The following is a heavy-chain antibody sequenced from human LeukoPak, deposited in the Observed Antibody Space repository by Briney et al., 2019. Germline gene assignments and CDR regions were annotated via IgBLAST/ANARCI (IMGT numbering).Heavy chain of an antibody. J-gene: IGHJ3*02. CDR2: IIPIFGTA. Sequence: WASEKVSFKASGCTFISYAISWVRQAPGQGLEWMGGIIPIFGTANYAQKFQGRVTITADESTSTAYMELSSLRSEDTAVYYCARRAVYDVRAFDIRGQGTMVTVSS. V-gene: IGHV1-69*13. CDR3: ARRAVYDVRAFDI. D-gene: IGHD3-3*01. CDR1: GCTFISYA.